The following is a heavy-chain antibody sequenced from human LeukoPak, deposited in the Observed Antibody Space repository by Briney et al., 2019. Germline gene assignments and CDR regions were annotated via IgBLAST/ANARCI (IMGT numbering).Heavy chain of an antibody. D-gene: IGHD2-21*02. V-gene: IGHV4-61*02. CDR1: GGSISSGSYY. CDR3: ARVTRVTYYYYYYMDV. CDR2: IYTSGST. Sequence: SETLSLTCTVSGGSISSGSYYWSWIRQPAGKGLEWIGRIYTSGSTNYNPSLKSRVTISVDTSKDQFSLKLSSVTAADTAVYYCARVTRVTYYYYYYMDVWGKGTTVTVSS. J-gene: IGHJ6*03.